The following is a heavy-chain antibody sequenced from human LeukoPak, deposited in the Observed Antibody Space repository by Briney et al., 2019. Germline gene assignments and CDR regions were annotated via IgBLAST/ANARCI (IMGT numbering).Heavy chain of an antibody. CDR2: INPSGGST. Sequence: GASVKVSCKASGYTFTSYYMHWVRQAPGQGLEWMGIINPSGGSTSYAQKFQGRVTMTRDMSTSTVYMELSSLRSEDTAVYYCASNSYGRYYYYYYMDVWGKGTTVTVSS. J-gene: IGHJ6*03. CDR3: ASNSYGRYYYYYYMDV. D-gene: IGHD5-18*01. CDR1: GYTFTSYY. V-gene: IGHV1-46*01.